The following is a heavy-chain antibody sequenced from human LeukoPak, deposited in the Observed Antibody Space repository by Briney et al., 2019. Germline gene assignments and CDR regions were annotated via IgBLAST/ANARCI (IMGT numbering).Heavy chain of an antibody. Sequence: PSQTLSLTCTVSGGSISSGGYYWSWIRQPPGKGLEWIGYIYHSGSTYYNPSLKSRVTISVDRSKNQFSLKLSSVTAADTAVYYCAREKESEAGTFDYWGQGTLVTVSS. J-gene: IGHJ4*02. CDR1: GGSISSGGYY. CDR3: AREKESEAGTFDY. CDR2: IYHSGST. D-gene: IGHD6-13*01. V-gene: IGHV4-30-2*01.